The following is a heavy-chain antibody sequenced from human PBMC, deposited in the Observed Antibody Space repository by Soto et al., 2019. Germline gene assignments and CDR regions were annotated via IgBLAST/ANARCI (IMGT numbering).Heavy chain of an antibody. D-gene: IGHD5-12*01. J-gene: IGHJ6*02. V-gene: IGHV4-39*01. CDR3: ARHLGYTPSYAMDV. CDR2: IYYSGTT. Sequence: QLQLQESGPGMVKPSETLSLTCTVSGGSISSGGYSWGWIRQPPGKGLEWIGSIYYSGTTYYNPSLKSRVTISVDTSKNQFSLNLSSVTAADTAVYYCARHLGYTPSYAMDVWGQGTTVTVSS. CDR1: GGSISSGGYS.